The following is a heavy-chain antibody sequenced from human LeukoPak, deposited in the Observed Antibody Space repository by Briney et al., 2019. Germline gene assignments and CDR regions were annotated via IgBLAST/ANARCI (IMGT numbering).Heavy chain of an antibody. V-gene: IGHV1-69*05. CDR1: GGTFSSYA. D-gene: IGHD6-19*01. Sequence: ASVKVSCKASGGTFSSYAISWVRQAPGQGLEWMGGIIPIFGTANYAQKFQGRVTITTDESTSTAYMELSSLRSEDTALYYCARVLTGYSSGWYYFDYWGQGTLVTVSS. CDR3: ARVLTGYSSGWYYFDY. J-gene: IGHJ4*02. CDR2: IIPIFGTA.